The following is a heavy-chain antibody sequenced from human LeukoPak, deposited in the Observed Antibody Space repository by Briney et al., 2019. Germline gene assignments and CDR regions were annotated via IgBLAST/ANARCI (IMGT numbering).Heavy chain of an antibody. CDR2: INPDGDYS. Sequence: GGSLRLSCAASGFNFRKYWMQWVRQVPGKGLVWVSEINPDGDYSGHSNSVRGRFTISRDNAKNTLYLQMTSLSAEDTAVYYCTRSLGDWGQGTLVSVSS. D-gene: IGHD3-16*01. V-gene: IGHV3-74*01. CDR3: TRSLGD. J-gene: IGHJ4*01. CDR1: GFNFRKYW.